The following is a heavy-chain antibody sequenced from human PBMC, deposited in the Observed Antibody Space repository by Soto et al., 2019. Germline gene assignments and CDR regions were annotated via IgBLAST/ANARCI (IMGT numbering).Heavy chain of an antibody. V-gene: IGHV4-59*01. CDR1: GGSISSYY. D-gene: IGHD4-17*01. CDR3: ARGSTTVTTIDY. CDR2: IYYSGST. Sequence: QVQLQESGPGLVKPSETLSLTCTVSGGSISSYYWSWIRQPPGKGLEWIGYIYYSGSTNYNPSLKSRVTISVDTSKNHFSLKLSSVTAADTAVYYCARGSTTVTTIDYWGQGTLVTVSS. J-gene: IGHJ4*02.